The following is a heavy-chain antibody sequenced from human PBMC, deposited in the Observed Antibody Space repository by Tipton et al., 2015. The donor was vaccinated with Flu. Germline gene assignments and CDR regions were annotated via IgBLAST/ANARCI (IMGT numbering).Heavy chain of an antibody. CDR3: ARDGYSSSWYQLYYYYYGMDV. J-gene: IGHJ6*02. V-gene: IGHV1-18*01. D-gene: IGHD6-13*01. Sequence: QLVQSGAEVKKPGASAKVSCKASGYTFTSYGISWVRQAPGQGLEWMGWISAYNGNTNYAQKLQGRVTMTTDTSTSTAYMELRSLRSDDTAVYYCARDGYSSSWYQLYYYYYGMDVWGQGTTVTVSS. CDR1: GYTFTSYG. CDR2: ISAYNGNT.